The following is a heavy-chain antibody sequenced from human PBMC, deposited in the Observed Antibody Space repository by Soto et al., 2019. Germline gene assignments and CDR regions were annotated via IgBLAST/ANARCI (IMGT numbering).Heavy chain of an antibody. CDR3: AKDQGSSWYEIDY. CDR2: ISGSGGST. Sequence: EVQLLESGGGLVQPGGSLRLSCAASGFTFSNYAVTWVRQAPGKGLEWVSTISGSGGSTYYADSVKGRFTISRDNSKNTLYLQMNSLRAEATAVYYCAKDQGSSWYEIDYWGKGTLVTVSS. CDR1: GFTFSNYA. D-gene: IGHD6-13*01. J-gene: IGHJ4*02. V-gene: IGHV3-23*01.